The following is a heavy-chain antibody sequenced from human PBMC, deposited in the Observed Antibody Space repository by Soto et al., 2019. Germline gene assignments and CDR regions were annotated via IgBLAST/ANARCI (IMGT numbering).Heavy chain of an antibody. CDR2: IKSKTDGGTT. J-gene: IGHJ3*01. Sequence: PGGSLRLSCAAFGFTFSNAWMSWVRQAPGKGLEWVGRIKSKTDGGTTDYAAPVKGRFTISRDDSKNTLYLQMNSLKTEDTAVYYCTTETPPEWASVTWGQGTMVTVSS. CDR3: TTETPPEWASVT. D-gene: IGHD3-3*01. CDR1: GFTFSNAW. V-gene: IGHV3-15*01.